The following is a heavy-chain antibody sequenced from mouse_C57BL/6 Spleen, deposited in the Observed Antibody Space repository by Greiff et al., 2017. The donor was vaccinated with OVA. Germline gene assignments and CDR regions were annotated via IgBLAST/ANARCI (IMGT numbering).Heavy chain of an antibody. V-gene: IGHV1-74*01. J-gene: IGHJ3*01. CDR2: IHPSDSDT. D-gene: IGHD2-3*01. CDR3: AISYDGYYAAAY. CDR1: GYTFTSYW. Sequence: QVQLQQPGAELVKPGASVTVSCKASGYTFTSYWMHWVKQRPGQGLEWIGRIHPSDSDTNYNQKFKGKATLTVDKSSSTAYMQLSSLTSEDSAVYYCAISYDGYYAAAYWGQGTLVTVSA.